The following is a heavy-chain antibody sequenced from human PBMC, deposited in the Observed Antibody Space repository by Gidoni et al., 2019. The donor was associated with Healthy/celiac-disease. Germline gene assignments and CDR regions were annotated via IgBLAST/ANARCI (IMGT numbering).Heavy chain of an antibody. CDR3: AREKNRPLLRSLDY. CDR1: GGSFSGYY. J-gene: IGHJ4*02. Sequence: QVQLQQWGAGLLKPSETLSLTCAVYGGSFSGYYWSWIRQPPGKGLELIGEINHSGSTNYNSSLKSRVTISVDTSKNQFSLKLSSVTAADTAVYYCAREKNRPLLRSLDYWGQGTLVTVSS. CDR2: INHSGST. D-gene: IGHD3-16*01. V-gene: IGHV4-34*01.